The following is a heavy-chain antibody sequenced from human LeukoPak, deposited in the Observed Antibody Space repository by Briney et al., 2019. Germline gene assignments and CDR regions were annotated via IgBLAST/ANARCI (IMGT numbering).Heavy chain of an antibody. J-gene: IGHJ6*03. CDR3: ARVIRRLRGYYYYYMDV. CDR2: IYYSGST. Sequence: PSETLSLTCTVSGGSISSYYWSWIRQPPGKGLEWIGYIYYSGSTSYNPSLKSRVTISVDTSKNQISLKVRSVTAADTAVYYCARVIRRLRGYYYYYMDVWGKGTTVTVSS. V-gene: IGHV4-59*01. CDR1: GGSISSYY. D-gene: IGHD4-17*01.